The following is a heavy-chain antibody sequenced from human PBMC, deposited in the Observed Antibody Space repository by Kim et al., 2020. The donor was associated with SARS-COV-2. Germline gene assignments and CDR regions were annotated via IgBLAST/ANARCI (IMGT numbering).Heavy chain of an antibody. D-gene: IGHD3-22*01. CDR3: ARDRDYYYDSSGVDY. CDR2: ISAYNGNT. J-gene: IGHJ4*02. CDR1: GYTFTSYG. V-gene: IGHV1-18*01. Sequence: ASVKVSCKASGYTFTSYGISWVRQAPGQGLEWMGWISAYNGNTNYAQKLQGRVTMTTDTSTSTAYMELRSLRSDDTAVYYCARDRDYYYDSSGVDYWGQGTLVTVSS.